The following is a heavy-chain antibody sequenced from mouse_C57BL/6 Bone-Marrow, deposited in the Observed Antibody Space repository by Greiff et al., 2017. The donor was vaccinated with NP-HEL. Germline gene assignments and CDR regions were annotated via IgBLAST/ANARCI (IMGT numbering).Heavy chain of an antibody. V-gene: IGHV3-5*01. CDR2: IYYSGTI. CDR1: GISITTGNYR. CDR3: ARGRGYYYGSSVWYFDV. D-gene: IGHD1-1*01. Sequence: EVKLMESGPGLVKPSQTVFLTCTVTGISITTGNYRWSWIRQFPGNKLEWIGYIYYSGTITYNPSLTSRTTITRDTPKNQFFLEMNSLTAEDTATYYCARGRGYYYGSSVWYFDVWGTGTTVTVSS. J-gene: IGHJ1*03.